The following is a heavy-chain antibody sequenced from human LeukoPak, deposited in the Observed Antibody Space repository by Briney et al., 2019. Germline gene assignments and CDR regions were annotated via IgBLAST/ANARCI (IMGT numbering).Heavy chain of an antibody. Sequence: ASVKVSCKASGGTFSSYAISWVRQAPGQELEWMGGIIPIFGTANYAQKFQGRVTITADESTSTAYMELSSLRSEDTAVYYCARSDSGYDFGDWGQGTLVTVSS. CDR1: GGTFSSYA. D-gene: IGHD5-12*01. CDR3: ARSDSGYDFGD. V-gene: IGHV1-69*13. J-gene: IGHJ4*02. CDR2: IIPIFGTA.